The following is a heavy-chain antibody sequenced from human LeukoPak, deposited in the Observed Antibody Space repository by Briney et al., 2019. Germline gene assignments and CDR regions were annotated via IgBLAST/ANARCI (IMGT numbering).Heavy chain of an antibody. CDR1: GFTFSIYS. J-gene: IGHJ2*01. CDR2: ISSSSSTI. V-gene: IGHV3-48*01. CDR3: ARENYYASGSFSYWYFDL. Sequence: GGSLRLSCAASGFTFSIYSMNWVRQAPGKGLEWVSYISSSSSTIHYADSVKGRFTISRDNAKNSLYLQMNSLRAEDTAVYYCARENYYASGSFSYWYFDLWGRGTLVTVSS. D-gene: IGHD3-10*01.